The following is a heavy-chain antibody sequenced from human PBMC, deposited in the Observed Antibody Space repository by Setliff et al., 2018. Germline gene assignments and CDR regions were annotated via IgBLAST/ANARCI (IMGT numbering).Heavy chain of an antibody. V-gene: IGHV4-34*01. J-gene: IGHJ4*02. D-gene: IGHD3-9*01. CDR2: INHSGSA. CDR3: ARGSSGRILTGPRYYFDY. Sequence: ASETLSLTCAVYGGSFSGYYWSWIRQPPGKELEWIGEINHSGSANYNPSLKSRVTISVDTSKNQFSLKLSSVTAADTAVYYCARGSSGRILTGPRYYFDYWGQGTLVTVSS. CDR1: GGSFSGYY.